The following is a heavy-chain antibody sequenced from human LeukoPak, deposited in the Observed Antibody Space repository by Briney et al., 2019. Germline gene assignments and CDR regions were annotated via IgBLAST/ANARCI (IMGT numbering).Heavy chain of an antibody. CDR3: ARKTFTLYGDYADFDY. J-gene: IGHJ4*02. CDR1: GYTFTSYG. Sequence: GASVKVSCKASGYTFTSYGISWVRQAPGQGLEWMGWISAYNGNTNYAQKLQGRVTMTADTSTSTAYMELRSLRSDDTAVYYCARKTFTLYGDYADFDYWGQGTLVTVSS. D-gene: IGHD4-17*01. V-gene: IGHV1-18*01. CDR2: ISAYNGNT.